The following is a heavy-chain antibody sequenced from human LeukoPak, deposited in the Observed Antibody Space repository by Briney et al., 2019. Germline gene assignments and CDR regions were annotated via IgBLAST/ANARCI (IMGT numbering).Heavy chain of an antibody. CDR3: ATLGEYYDSSGYYYN. CDR2: INHSGST. CDR1: GGSFSGYY. V-gene: IGHV4-34*01. Sequence: SQTLSLTCAVYGGSFSGYYWSWIRQPPGKGLEWIGEINHSGSTYYNPSLKSRVTISVDSSKNQFSLKLTSVTAADTAVYYCATLGEYYDSSGYYYNWGQGTLVTVSS. J-gene: IGHJ4*02. D-gene: IGHD3-22*01.